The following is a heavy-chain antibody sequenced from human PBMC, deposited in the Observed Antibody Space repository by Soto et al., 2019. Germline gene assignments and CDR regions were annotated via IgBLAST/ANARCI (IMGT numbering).Heavy chain of an antibody. V-gene: IGHV1-69*12. D-gene: IGHD6-25*01. J-gene: IGHJ6*02. Sequence: QVQLVQSGAEVKKPGSSVTVSCKSSGGTFGNSAISWVRQAPGQGLEWMGGIIPIFPTPDYAQKFQERVTITAYESTSTDCMELSSQRSEDTAVYYCARDKDRLQCDVDYYHDRDDWGQETTDTVSS. CDR3: ARDKDRLQCDVDYYHDRDD. CDR2: IIPIFPTP. CDR1: GGTFGNSA.